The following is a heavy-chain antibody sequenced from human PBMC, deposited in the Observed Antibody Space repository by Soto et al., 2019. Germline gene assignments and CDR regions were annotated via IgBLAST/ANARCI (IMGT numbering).Heavy chain of an antibody. CDR1: GGSFHKFG. CDR2: ITPMFGVA. CDR3: ARDGEKTYAFHF. Sequence: QVHLVQSGAEMKEPGSSVRVSCKASGGSFHKFGFNWVRQAPGQGLQWMGDITPMFGVAEYAQNLQDRLTIIADDSTETISMELRTLPSEDTAMYYCARDGEKTYAFHFWGPGTMVTVSS. J-gene: IGHJ3*01. V-gene: IGHV1-69*12. D-gene: IGHD3-10*01.